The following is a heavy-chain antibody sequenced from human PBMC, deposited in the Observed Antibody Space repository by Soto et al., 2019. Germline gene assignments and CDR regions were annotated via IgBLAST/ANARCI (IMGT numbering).Heavy chain of an antibody. CDR1: GGCFSGDY. Sequence: QVQLQQWGAGLLKPSEPLSTTCAVYGGCFSGDYWSRIRQPPGKGLEWIGEMKHSGSTNYNPSLKSRVTRSVDTSKTQVSLKLSSVTAADTAVYYCARAYSSSALSGNWFDPWGQGTLVTVSS. V-gene: IGHV4-34*01. CDR2: MKHSGST. D-gene: IGHD6-13*01. CDR3: ARAYSSSALSGNWFDP. J-gene: IGHJ5*02.